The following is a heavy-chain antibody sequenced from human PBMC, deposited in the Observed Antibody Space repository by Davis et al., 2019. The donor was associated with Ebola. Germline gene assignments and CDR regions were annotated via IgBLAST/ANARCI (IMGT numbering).Heavy chain of an antibody. Sequence: MPSETLSLTCTASGGSFTSYYWSWIRQPPGKGLEWIGYGYYPGSTSYNPSLKSRVTVSVDTSRNQFSLRLSSVTAADTAVYYCARDPLWSGYYDSWGQGTLVTVSS. CDR2: GYYPGST. J-gene: IGHJ4*02. CDR1: GGSFTSYY. D-gene: IGHD3-3*01. CDR3: ARDPLWSGYYDS. V-gene: IGHV4-59*01.